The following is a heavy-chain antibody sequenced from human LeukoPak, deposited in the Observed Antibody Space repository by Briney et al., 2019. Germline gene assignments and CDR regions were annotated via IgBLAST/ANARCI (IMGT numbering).Heavy chain of an antibody. CDR2: TSGSGGST. V-gene: IGHV3-23*01. J-gene: IGHJ6*04. D-gene: IGHD3-10*02. Sequence: GGSLRLSCAASGFTFSSYGMSWVRQAPGKGLEWVSPTSGSGGSTYYADSVKGRSTISRDNSKNTLYLQMNSLRAEDTAVYYCAELGITMIGGVWGKGTTVTISS. CDR1: GFTFSSYG. CDR3: AELGITMIGGV.